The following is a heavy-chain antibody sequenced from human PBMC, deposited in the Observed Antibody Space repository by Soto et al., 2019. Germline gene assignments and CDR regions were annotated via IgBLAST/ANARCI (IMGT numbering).Heavy chain of an antibody. V-gene: IGHV4-34*01. CDR1: GGSFSGYY. CDR3: ARGSGGSCYSEGSTNRPSGLCGFDY. Sequence: SETLSLTCAVYGGSFSGYYWSWIRQPPGKGLEWIGEINHSGSTNYNPSLKSRVTISVDTSKNQFSLKLSSVTAADTAVYYCARGSGGSCYSEGSTNRPSGLCGFDYWGQGTLVTVSS. J-gene: IGHJ4*02. D-gene: IGHD2-15*01. CDR2: INHSGST.